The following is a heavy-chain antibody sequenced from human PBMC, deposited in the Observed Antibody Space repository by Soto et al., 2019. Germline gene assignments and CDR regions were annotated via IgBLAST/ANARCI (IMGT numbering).Heavy chain of an antibody. V-gene: IGHV1-2*04. Sequence: ASVKVSCKASGYTFTGYYMHWVRQAPGQGLEWMGWINPNSGGTNYAQKFQGWVAMTRDTSISTAYMELSRLRSDDTAVYYCARGAPSPYYYDSSGYFDYWGQGTLVTVSS. J-gene: IGHJ4*02. D-gene: IGHD3-22*01. CDR1: GYTFTGYY. CDR3: ARGAPSPYYYDSSGYFDY. CDR2: INPNSGGT.